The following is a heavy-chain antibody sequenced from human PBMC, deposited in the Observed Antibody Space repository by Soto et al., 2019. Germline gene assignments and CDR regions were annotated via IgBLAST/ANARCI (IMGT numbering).Heavy chain of an antibody. CDR1: GATFSGYY. D-gene: IGHD3-10*01. J-gene: IGHJ6*02. Sequence: PSQTPPLTSAVYGATFSGYYWSWTRQPTGKGREWIGELNHSGSTNYNPSLKSRVTISVDTSKNQFSLKLSSVTAADTAVYYCARCEKRAFTYYYGSGSLNYTNYYYYGMDVWGQGTTVTVS. CDR3: ARCEKRAFTYYYGSGSLNYTNYYYYGMDV. V-gene: IGHV4-34*01. CDR2: LNHSGST.